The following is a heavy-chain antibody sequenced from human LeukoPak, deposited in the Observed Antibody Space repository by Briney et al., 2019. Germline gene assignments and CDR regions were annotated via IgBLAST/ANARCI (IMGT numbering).Heavy chain of an antibody. CDR3: ARGGRYYYGSGRLDY. CDR2: ISSSGSTI. Sequence: GGSLRLSCAASGFTFSSYEMNWVRQAPGKGLEWVSYISSSGSTIYYADSVKGRFTISRDNARNSLYLQMNSLRAEDTAVYYCARGGRYYYGSGRLDYWGQGTLVTVSS. CDR1: GFTFSSYE. D-gene: IGHD3-10*01. V-gene: IGHV3-48*03. J-gene: IGHJ4*02.